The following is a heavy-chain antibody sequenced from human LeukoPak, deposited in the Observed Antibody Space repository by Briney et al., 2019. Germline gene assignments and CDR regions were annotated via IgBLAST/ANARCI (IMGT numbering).Heavy chain of an antibody. CDR3: ARTGYCSGGSCYHYYYYYMDV. CDR1: GGSISSYY. V-gene: IGHV4-4*08. Sequence: SETLSLTCTVSGGSISSYYWSWIRQPPGKGLEWIGYIYTSGSTNSNPSLRSRVTISVDTSKNQFSLKLSSVTAADTAVYYCARTGYCSGGSCYHYYYYYMDVWGKGTTVTISS. D-gene: IGHD2-15*01. CDR2: IYTSGST. J-gene: IGHJ6*03.